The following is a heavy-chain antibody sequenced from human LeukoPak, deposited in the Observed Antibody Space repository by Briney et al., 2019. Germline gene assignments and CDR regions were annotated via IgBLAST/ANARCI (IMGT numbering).Heavy chain of an antibody. CDR2: LYYSGTT. V-gene: IGHV4-39*07. D-gene: IGHD1-7*01. CDR3: ATVGRWNYLSEY. Sequence: PSETLSLTCFVSGASIRSEIYYWRWIRQPPGKGLEWIGNLYYSGTTYYNPSLKSRLTISVDTSKNFFSLHLRSVTAADTAVYYCATVGRWNYLSEYWGQGTLVTVSS. CDR1: GASIRSEIYY. J-gene: IGHJ4*02.